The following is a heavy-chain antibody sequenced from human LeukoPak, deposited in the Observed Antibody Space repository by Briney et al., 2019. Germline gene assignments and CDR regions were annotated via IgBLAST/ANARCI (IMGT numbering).Heavy chain of an antibody. D-gene: IGHD1-14*01. V-gene: IGHV1-8*01. CDR3: ARGVTPIQEYYFDY. J-gene: IGHJ4*02. CDR2: MNPNTGNT. Sequence: WGSVKVSCKASGYTFTSYDINWVRQTTGQGLEWMGWMNPNTGNTGYAQKFQGRVTMTRDTSIGTAYMELSSLRSEDTAVYYCARGVTPIQEYYFDYWGQGTLVTVSS. CDR1: GYTFTSYD.